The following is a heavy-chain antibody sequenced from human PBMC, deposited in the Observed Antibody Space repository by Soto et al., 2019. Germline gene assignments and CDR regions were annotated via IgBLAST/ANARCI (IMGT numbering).Heavy chain of an antibody. D-gene: IGHD1-1*01. Sequence: QVQLVESGGGVVQPGRSLRLSCAASGFTFSNYGMHWVRQAPGKGLEWVIVISYDGNVAYYADSVKGRFTISRDNSKNTLYLQMNSLRTEDTAMYYCAKEGSITNWYFDYWGQGTLVTVCS. J-gene: IGHJ4*02. CDR1: GFTFSNYG. V-gene: IGHV3-30*18. CDR2: ISYDGNVA. CDR3: AKEGSITNWYFDY.